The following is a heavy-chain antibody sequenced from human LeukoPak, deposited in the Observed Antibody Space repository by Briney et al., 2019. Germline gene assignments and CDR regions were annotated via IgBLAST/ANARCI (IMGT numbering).Heavy chain of an antibody. CDR2: FDPEDGET. V-gene: IGHV1-24*01. D-gene: IGHD3-10*02. CDR3: ATDRFSVRGAEYCFDY. CDR1: GYTLTELS. Sequence: ASVKVSCKVSGYTLTELSMHWVRQAPGKGLEWMGGFDPEDGETIYAQKFQGRVTMTEDTSTDTAYMELSSLRSEDTAVYYCATDRFSVRGAEYCFDYWGQGTLVTVSS. J-gene: IGHJ4*02.